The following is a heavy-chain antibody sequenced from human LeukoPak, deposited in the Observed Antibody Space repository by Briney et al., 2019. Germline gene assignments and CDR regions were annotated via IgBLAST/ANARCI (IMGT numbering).Heavy chain of an antibody. D-gene: IGHD4-23*01. V-gene: IGHV4-39*02. CDR1: GVSISSSSYY. CDR3: ARDLLNEGNHLDY. J-gene: IGHJ4*02. Sequence: SSETLSLTCTVSGVSISSSSYYWGWIRQPPGKGLEWIGSIYYTRSTYYNPSLKSRVTISVDTSKNQFSLKLTSVTAADTAVYYCARDLLNEGNHLDYWGQGTLVTVSS. CDR2: IYYTRST.